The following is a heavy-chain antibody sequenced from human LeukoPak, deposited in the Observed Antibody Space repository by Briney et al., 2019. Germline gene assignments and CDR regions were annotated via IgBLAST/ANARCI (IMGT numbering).Heavy chain of an antibody. Sequence: GGSLRLSCAASGFTFSTYTLNWVRQAPGKGLEWVSSISSSGTYIYYADSLKGRFTISRDNAENSLYLQMNSLRAEDTAVYYCAREMELDYWGQGTLVTVSS. J-gene: IGHJ4*02. CDR1: GFTFSTYT. CDR3: AREMELDY. D-gene: IGHD1-1*01. V-gene: IGHV3-21*01. CDR2: ISSSGTYI.